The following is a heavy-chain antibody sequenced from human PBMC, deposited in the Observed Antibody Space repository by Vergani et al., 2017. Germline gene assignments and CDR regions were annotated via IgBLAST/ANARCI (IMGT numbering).Heavy chain of an antibody. D-gene: IGHD2-8*01. CDR3: ARDCTSGGCPDNYGMDV. V-gene: IGHV3-21*06. Sequence: EVQLLESGGGWVQPGGSLRLSCAASGFTFSSYAMSWVRQAPGKGLEWVAFIGSSGPYINYADSVKGRFIISRDNTNNSLFLQLRSLRAEDAAFYYCARDCTSGGCPDNYGMDVWGQGATVTVSS. CDR1: GFTFSSYA. J-gene: IGHJ6*02. CDR2: IGSSGPYI.